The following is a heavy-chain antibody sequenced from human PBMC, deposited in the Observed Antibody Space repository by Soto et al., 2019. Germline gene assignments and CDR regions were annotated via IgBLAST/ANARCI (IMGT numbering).Heavy chain of an antibody. Sequence: SEPRSVSKRVSYCTIVAYDLSRLRQIPGKGLEWIAYTSYTGNTNYNPSLQSRVAISMDTSKNQLSLKLTSMTAADSAVYYCARDMHPGFTPYFDPWGQGTLVTVSS. CDR1: YCTIVAYD. CDR2: TSYTGNT. J-gene: IGHJ5*02. CDR3: ARDMHPGFTPYFDP. V-gene: IGHV4-59*01. D-gene: IGHD2-15*01.